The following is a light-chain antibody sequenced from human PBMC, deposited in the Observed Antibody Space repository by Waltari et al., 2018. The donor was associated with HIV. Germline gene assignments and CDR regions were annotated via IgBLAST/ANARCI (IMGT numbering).Light chain of an antibody. CDR1: RGDVGDFNF. CDR2: DVR. V-gene: IGLV2-8*01. CDR3: GSYAGNDNYV. Sequence: QSALTQPPSASGYPGQSVIIPCTGTRGDVGDFNFVSWYQQPPGNAPNLMIYDVRKRPSGFPYRFSGSKSGNTASLTVSGLQAEDEADYYCGSYAGNDNYVFGTGTKVTVL. J-gene: IGLJ1*01.